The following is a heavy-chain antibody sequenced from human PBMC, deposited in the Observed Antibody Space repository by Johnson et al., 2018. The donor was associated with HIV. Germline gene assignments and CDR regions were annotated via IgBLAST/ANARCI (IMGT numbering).Heavy chain of an antibody. CDR2: MWYDGSNK. CDR1: AFTFSNYG. CDR3: AKDVLRWYPRSAFDI. D-gene: IGHD4-23*01. J-gene: IGHJ3*02. V-gene: IGHV3-33*06. Sequence: QVQLVESGGGVVQPGRSLRLSCAASAFTFSNYGMHWVRRAPGKGLEWVAGMWYDGSNKYYADFVKGRFTISRDNSKNTLYLQMNSLRAEDTAVYYCAKDVLRWYPRSAFDIWGQGTMVTVSS.